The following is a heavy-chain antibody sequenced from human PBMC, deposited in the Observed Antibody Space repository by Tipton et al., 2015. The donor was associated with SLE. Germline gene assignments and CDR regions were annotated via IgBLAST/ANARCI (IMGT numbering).Heavy chain of an antibody. J-gene: IGHJ5*02. V-gene: IGHV3-23*01. D-gene: IGHD5-12*01. CDR2: IRGSGVGT. CDR3: AKGSQWGGYHKNWFDP. CDR1: GFTFRSNA. Sequence: SLRLSCVASGFTFRSNAMSWVRQAPGKGLEWVSSIRGSGVGTYYADSVKGRFTISRDNSKSSLFLQMRSLRVEDTALYHCAKGSQWGGYHKNWFDPWGQGTLVTVSS.